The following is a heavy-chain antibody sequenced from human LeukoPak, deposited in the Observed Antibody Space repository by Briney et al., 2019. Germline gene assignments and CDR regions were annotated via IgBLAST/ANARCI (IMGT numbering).Heavy chain of an antibody. CDR1: GFTFSNYF. CDR2: ISGSSTYI. CDR3: AGGEDMATITGLDY. Sequence: PGGSLRLSCAASGFTFSNYFMNWVRQPPGKGLEWVAAISGSSTYIYFADSVKGRFTISRDNAKNILFLQMHSLRPEDTAVYFCAGGEDMATITGLDYWGQGALVTVSS. D-gene: IGHD5-24*01. V-gene: IGHV3-21*01. J-gene: IGHJ4*02.